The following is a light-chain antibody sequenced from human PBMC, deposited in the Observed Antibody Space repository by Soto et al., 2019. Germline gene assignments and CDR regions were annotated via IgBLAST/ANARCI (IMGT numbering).Light chain of an antibody. J-gene: IGKJ2*01. Sequence: EIVLTQSPGTLSLSPGEIATLSCRASQSVSSSYLAWYQQKPGQAPRLLIYGASSRAAGIPDRFSGSGSGTDFTLTISRLEPEDFAVYYCQQYDNSPMYTFGQGTKLEI. V-gene: IGKV3-20*01. CDR1: QSVSSSY. CDR3: QQYDNSPMYT. CDR2: GAS.